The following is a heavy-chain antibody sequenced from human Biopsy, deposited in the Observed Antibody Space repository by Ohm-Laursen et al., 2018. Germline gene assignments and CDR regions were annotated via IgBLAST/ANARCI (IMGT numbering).Heavy chain of an antibody. D-gene: IGHD3-10*01. CDR1: GASIISGGHF. CDR2: IYYSGST. V-gene: IGHV4-39*01. Sequence: SETLSLTCTVSGASIISGGHFWNRIRQHPGKGLEWIGCIYYSGSTYYNPSLKSRVSISADRSKNQFSLKLTSGTAADTAMYYCARQEFATSPLDYWGQGSLVTVSS. CDR3: ARQEFATSPLDY. J-gene: IGHJ4*02.